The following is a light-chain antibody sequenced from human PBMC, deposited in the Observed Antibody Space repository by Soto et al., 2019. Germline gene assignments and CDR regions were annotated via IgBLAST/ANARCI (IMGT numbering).Light chain of an antibody. CDR2: VAS. V-gene: IGKV1-39*01. J-gene: IGKJ3*01. CDR1: QSISSY. Sequence: DIQMAQSPSSLSXXGXXXXXXXFGASQSISSYLNWYQQKPGKAPKLLIYVASSLQSGVPSRFSGSGSGTEFTLTIRSLQPEDFATYYCQQSYITPFAFGPGTKVDIK. CDR3: QQSYITPFA.